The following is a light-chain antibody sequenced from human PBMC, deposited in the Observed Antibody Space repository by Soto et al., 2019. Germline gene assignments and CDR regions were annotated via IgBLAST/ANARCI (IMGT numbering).Light chain of an antibody. Sequence: QSALTQPASVSGSPGQSITISCTGTSSDVGSYNLVSWYQHHPGKAPKLMIYEGGKRPSGVSNRFSGSKSGYTASLTISGLQADEEADYYCCSYAGSSTFVFGTGTKLTVL. CDR2: EGG. CDR3: CSYAGSSTFV. CDR1: SSDVGSYNL. J-gene: IGLJ1*01. V-gene: IGLV2-23*03.